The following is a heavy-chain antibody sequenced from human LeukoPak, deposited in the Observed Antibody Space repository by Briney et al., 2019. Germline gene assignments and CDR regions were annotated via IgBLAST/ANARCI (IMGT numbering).Heavy chain of an antibody. Sequence: SETLSLTCAVSGGSISSGDFPWSWIRQPPGKGLEWIGYIFHTGHTSYNPSLKSRVTISVDMSRDQLSLRLTSVTAADTAVYYCARGFYGAGSQFDYWGQGTLVTVSS. D-gene: IGHD3-10*01. J-gene: IGHJ4*02. CDR3: ARGFYGAGSQFDY. CDR2: IFHTGHT. V-gene: IGHV4-30-2*01. CDR1: GGSISSGDFP.